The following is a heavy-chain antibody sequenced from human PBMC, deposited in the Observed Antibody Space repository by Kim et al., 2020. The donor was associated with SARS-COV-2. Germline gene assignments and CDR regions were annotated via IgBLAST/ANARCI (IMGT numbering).Heavy chain of an antibody. D-gene: IGHD3-10*01. V-gene: IGHV3-11*04. CDR3: ARGNYDGSGSYLGYYYYGMDV. Sequence: GGSLRLSCAASGFTFSDYYMGWIRQAPGKGLEWVSYISSSGSTIYYADSVKGRFTISRVNAKNSLYLQMNSLRAEDTAVYYCARGNYDGSGSYLGYYYYGMDVWGQGTTVTVSS. J-gene: IGHJ6*02. CDR2: ISSSGSTI. CDR1: GFTFSDYY.